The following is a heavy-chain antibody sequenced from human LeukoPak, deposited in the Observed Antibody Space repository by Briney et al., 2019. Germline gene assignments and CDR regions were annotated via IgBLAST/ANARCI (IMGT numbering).Heavy chain of an antibody. V-gene: IGHV3-23*01. CDR2: ISGSVIST. CDR3: AKGMYYDSSGFDY. CDR1: GFTFSSYA. J-gene: IGHJ4*02. Sequence: GGSLRLSCAASGFTFSSYAMNWVRQAPGKGLEWVSAISGSVISTYYADSVKGPFTISRDNSKNTLYLQMNSLRAGDTAIYYCAKGMYYDSSGFDYWGQGTLVTVSS. D-gene: IGHD3-22*01.